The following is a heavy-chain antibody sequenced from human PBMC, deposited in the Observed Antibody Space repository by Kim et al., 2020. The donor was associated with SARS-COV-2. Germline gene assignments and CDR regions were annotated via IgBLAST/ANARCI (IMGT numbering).Heavy chain of an antibody. CDR1: GFTFSSYA. CDR2: ISYDGSNK. CDR3: ARVGATIVHFDY. V-gene: IGHV3-30*04. J-gene: IGHJ4*02. D-gene: IGHD1-26*01. Sequence: GGSLRLSCAASGFTFSSYAMHWVRQAPGKGLEWVAVISYDGSNKYYADSVKGRFTISRDNSKNTLYLQMNSLRAEDTAVYYCARVGATIVHFDYWGQGTLVTVSS.